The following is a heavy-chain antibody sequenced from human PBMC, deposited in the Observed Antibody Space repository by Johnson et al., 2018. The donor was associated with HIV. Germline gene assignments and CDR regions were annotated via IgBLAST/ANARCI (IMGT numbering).Heavy chain of an antibody. CDR2: ISWNSGSI. J-gene: IGHJ3*02. V-gene: IGHV3-9*01. Sequence: VQLVESGGGLVQPGRSLRLSCAASEFTFDDYGMHWVRQAPGKGLEWVSGISWNSGSIGYADSVKGRFTISRDNAKNSLYLQMNSMRAEDTALYYCAKEAAMVQGGAFDIWGQGTMVTVSS. CDR3: AKEAAMVQGGAFDI. D-gene: IGHD3-10*01. CDR1: EFTFDDYG.